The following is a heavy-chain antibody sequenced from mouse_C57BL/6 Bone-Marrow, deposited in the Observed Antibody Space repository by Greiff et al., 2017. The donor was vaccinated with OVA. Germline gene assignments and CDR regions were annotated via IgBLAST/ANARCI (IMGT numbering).Heavy chain of an antibody. CDR2: ISYSGST. V-gene: IGHV3-1*01. D-gene: IGHD1-1*01. CDR1: GYSITSGYD. CDR3: ARWNYYGSSFDY. J-gene: IGHJ2*01. Sequence: EVQVVESGPGMVKPSQSLSLTCTVTGYSITSGYDWHWIRHFPGNKLEWMGYISYSGSTNYNPSLKSRISITHDTSKNHFFLKLNSVTTEDTATYYCARWNYYGSSFDYWGQGTTLTVSS.